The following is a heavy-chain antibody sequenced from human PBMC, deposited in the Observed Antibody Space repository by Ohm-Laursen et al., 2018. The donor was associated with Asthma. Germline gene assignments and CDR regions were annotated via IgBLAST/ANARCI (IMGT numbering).Heavy chain of an antibody. V-gene: IGHV3-30*18. Sequence: SLRLSCAASGFTFSSYGMHWVRQAPGKGLEWVAVISYDGSNKYYADSVKGRFTISRDNSKNTLYLQMNSLRAEDTAVYYCAKGPGIAVDYYFDYWGQGTLVTVSS. J-gene: IGHJ4*02. CDR1: GFTFSSYG. D-gene: IGHD6-19*01. CDR2: ISYDGSNK. CDR3: AKGPGIAVDYYFDY.